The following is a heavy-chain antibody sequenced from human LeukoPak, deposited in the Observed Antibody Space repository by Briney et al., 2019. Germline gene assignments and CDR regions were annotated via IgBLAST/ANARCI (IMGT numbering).Heavy chain of an antibody. D-gene: IGHD6-6*01. CDR2: ITDSGGDT. J-gene: IGHJ4*02. CDR3: ARGSSSSRPYYFDS. CDR1: GFTFSRYA. V-gene: IGHV3-23*01. Sequence: GGSLRLSCVASGFTFSRYAMSWVRQAPGKGLEWVLAITDSGGDTYHADSVQGRFTISRDNSDDTLYMQMNSLRVEDTAVYYCARGSSSSRPYYFDSWGQGTLVTVSS.